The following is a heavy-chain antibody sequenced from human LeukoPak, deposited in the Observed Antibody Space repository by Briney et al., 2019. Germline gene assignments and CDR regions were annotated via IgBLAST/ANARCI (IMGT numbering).Heavy chain of an antibody. D-gene: IGHD3-22*01. CDR3: ARASPGLNYYDKLYGMDV. Sequence: SVKFSCKASGGTFSSYAISWVRQAPGQGLEWMGRIIPILGIANYAQKFQGRVTITADKSTSTAYMELSSLRSEDTAVYYCARASPGLNYYDKLYGMDVWGQGTTVTVSS. CDR2: IIPILGIA. V-gene: IGHV1-69*04. J-gene: IGHJ6*02. CDR1: GGTFSSYA.